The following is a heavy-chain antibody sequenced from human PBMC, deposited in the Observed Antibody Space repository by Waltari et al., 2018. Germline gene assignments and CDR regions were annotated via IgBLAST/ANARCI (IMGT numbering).Heavy chain of an antibody. J-gene: IGHJ6*02. V-gene: IGHV3-33*08. CDR1: GLPFGPYC. CDR2: IGYDGSKQ. CDR3: ARTDPGMDV. Sequence: QVRLEESGGGVVQPGGSLRLSCAASGLPFGPYCMHWVRQIPGKGLEGLAVIGYDGSKQYYRDSVKGRFIISRDNSKNTLYLQMNSLGVEDTGVYFCARTDPGMDVWGQGTTVSVSS.